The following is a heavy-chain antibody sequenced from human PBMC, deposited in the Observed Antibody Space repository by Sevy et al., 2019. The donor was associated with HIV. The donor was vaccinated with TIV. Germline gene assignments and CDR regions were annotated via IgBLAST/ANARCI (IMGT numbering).Heavy chain of an antibody. CDR1: GGSISAYY. V-gene: IGHV4-59*01. CDR2: IYYTVST. D-gene: IGHD5-12*01. CDR3: ARAPPVRSGDDSLNWFDP. Sequence: SETLSLTCTVFGGSISAYYWSWIRQSPGKGLEYIGYIYYTVSTYYNPSLKSRVTISIDTSKNQFSLRLTSVTAADTAMYYCARAPPVRSGDDSLNWFDPWGQGTLVTVSS. J-gene: IGHJ5*02.